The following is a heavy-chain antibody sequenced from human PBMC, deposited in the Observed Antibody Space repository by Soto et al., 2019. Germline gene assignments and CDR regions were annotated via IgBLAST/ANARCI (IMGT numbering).Heavy chain of an antibody. V-gene: IGHV3-53*01. D-gene: IGHD6-13*01. Sequence: EVQLVESGGGLIQPGGSLRLSCEASGFTVSNNYMRWVRQAPGKGLEWVSLIYSGGNTHYADSVKGRFTISRDDSKNTLYLQMNSLRAEDTAVYYCARDPPGIAASGAGVWGQGTLVTVSS. CDR3: ARDPPGIAASGAGV. J-gene: IGHJ4*02. CDR1: GFTVSNNY. CDR2: IYSGGNT.